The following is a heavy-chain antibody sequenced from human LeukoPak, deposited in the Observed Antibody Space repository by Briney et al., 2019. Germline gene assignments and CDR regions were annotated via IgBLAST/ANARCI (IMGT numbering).Heavy chain of an antibody. CDR3: SRVDENGYNFA. CDR2: ISYDGSNK. V-gene: IGHV3-30-3*01. Sequence: GRSLRLSCSASGFTFSNYAMHWVRQAPGKGLEWVAVISYDGSNKYYADSVKGRFTISRDNAKNSLFLQMNGLRAEDTAVYYCSRVDENGYNFAWGQGTLVTVSS. CDR1: GFTFSNYA. J-gene: IGHJ5*02. D-gene: IGHD5-24*01.